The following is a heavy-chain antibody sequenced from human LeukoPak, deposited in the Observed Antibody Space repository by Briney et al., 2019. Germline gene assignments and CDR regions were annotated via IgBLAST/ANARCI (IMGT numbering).Heavy chain of an antibody. D-gene: IGHD3-22*01. Sequence: TGGSLRLSCAASGFTFSSYWMSWVRQAPGKGLEWVANIKQDGSEKYYVDSVKGRFTISRDNAKNTLYLQMNSLRAEDTAVYYCARDRGYYDSSGYPIYWGQGTLVTVSS. CDR2: IKQDGSEK. V-gene: IGHV3-7*01. J-gene: IGHJ4*02. CDR1: GFTFSSYW. CDR3: ARDRGYYDSSGYPIY.